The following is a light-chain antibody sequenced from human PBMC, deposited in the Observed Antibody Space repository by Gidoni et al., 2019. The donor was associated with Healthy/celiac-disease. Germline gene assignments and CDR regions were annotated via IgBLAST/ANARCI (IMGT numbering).Light chain of an antibody. J-gene: IGKJ2*01. CDR2: DAS. CDR1: QSVSSY. CDR3: QQRSNWPYT. Sequence: ELVLTQSPATLSLSPGERATLSCRASQSVSSYLAWYQQKPGQAPSLLIYDASNRAPGIPARFSGSGSGTDFTLTISSLEPEDFAVYYCQQRSNWPYTFGQGTKLEIK. V-gene: IGKV3-11*01.